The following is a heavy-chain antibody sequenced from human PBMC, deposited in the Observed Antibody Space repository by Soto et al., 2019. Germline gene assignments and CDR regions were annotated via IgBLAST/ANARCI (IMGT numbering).Heavy chain of an antibody. D-gene: IGHD6-6*01. Sequence: QVQLVQSGAEVKKPGASVKVSCKVSGYTLTELSMHWVRQAPGKGLEWMGGFDPEDGETIYAQKFQGRVTMTEDTSTDTAYMELSSLRFEDTAVYYCAPARGLRYSSSVWHWFDPWGQETLVTVSS. CDR2: FDPEDGET. J-gene: IGHJ5*02. CDR3: APARGLRYSSSVWHWFDP. V-gene: IGHV1-24*01. CDR1: GYTLTELS.